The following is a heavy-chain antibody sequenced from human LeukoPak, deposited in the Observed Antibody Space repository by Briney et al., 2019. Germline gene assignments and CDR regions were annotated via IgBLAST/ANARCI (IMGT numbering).Heavy chain of an antibody. CDR3: ARLSLRFGELFDY. CDR1: GGSISSGSYY. J-gene: IGHJ4*02. Sequence: SETLSLTCTVSGGSISSGSYYWSWIRQPAGRGLEWIGRIYTSGSTNYNPSLKSRVTISVDTSKNQFSLKLSSVTAADTAVYYCARLSLRFGELFDYWGQGTLVTVSS. D-gene: IGHD3-10*01. CDR2: IYTSGST. V-gene: IGHV4-61*02.